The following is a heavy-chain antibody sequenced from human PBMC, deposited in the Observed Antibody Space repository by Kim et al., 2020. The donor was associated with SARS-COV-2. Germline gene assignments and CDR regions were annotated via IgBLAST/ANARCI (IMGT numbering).Heavy chain of an antibody. V-gene: IGHV4-39*01. J-gene: IGHJ4*02. Sequence: NPSLKSRVTISVATAKNQFSLKLSSVTAADTAVYYCAGYCSSTSCLTDYWGQGTLVTVSS. D-gene: IGHD2-2*01. CDR3: AGYCSSTSCLTDY.